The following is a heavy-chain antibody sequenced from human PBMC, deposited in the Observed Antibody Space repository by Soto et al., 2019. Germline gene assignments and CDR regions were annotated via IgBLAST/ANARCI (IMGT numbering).Heavy chain of an antibody. D-gene: IGHD7-27*01. Sequence: SETLSLTCTVSGGSISSSSYYWGWIRQPPGKGLEWIGSIYYSGSTYYNPSLKSRVTISVDTSKNQFSLKLSSVTAADTAVYYCARDLTGDGHFDYWAQGTLVTVSS. V-gene: IGHV4-39*07. CDR1: GGSISSSSYY. CDR2: IYYSGST. CDR3: ARDLTGDGHFDY. J-gene: IGHJ4*02.